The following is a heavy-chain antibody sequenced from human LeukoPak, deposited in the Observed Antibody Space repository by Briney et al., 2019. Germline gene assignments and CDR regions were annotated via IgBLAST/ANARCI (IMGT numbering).Heavy chain of an antibody. V-gene: IGHV4-4*08. Sequence: SETLSLTCTVSGGSISSYYWSWIRQPPGKGLEWIGYIYTSGSTNYNPSLKSRVTISVDTSKNQFSLKLSSVTAADTAVYYCARLKPYCGGDCDSGFDYWGQGTLVTVSS. J-gene: IGHJ4*02. CDR3: ARLKPYCGGDCDSGFDY. CDR1: GGSISSYY. D-gene: IGHD2-21*02. CDR2: IYTSGST.